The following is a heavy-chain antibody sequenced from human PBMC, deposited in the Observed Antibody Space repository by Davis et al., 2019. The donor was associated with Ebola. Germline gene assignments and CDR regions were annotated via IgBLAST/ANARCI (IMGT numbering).Heavy chain of an antibody. CDR1: GYTFKNSA. CDR2: ISAYNGNT. V-gene: IGHV1-18*01. CDR3: ARREYYYDSSGYYAADAFDI. D-gene: IGHD3-22*01. J-gene: IGHJ3*02. Sequence: ASVKVSCKASGYTFKNSAISWVRQAPGQGLEWMGWISAYNGNTNYAQKLQGRVTMTTDTSTSTAYMELRSLRSDDTAVYYCARREYYYDSSGYYAADAFDIWGQGTMVTVSS.